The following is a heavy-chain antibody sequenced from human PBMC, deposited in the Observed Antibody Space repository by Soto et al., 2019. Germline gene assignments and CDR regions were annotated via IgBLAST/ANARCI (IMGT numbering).Heavy chain of an antibody. D-gene: IGHD2-2*01. CDR1: GYTLTELS. Sequence: ASVKVSCKVSGYTLTELSMHWVRQAPGKGLEWMGGFDPEDGETIYAQKFQGRVTMTEDTSTDTAYMELSSLRSEDTAVYYCATIVVVPAARTDWFDPWSQGTLVTVSS. CDR2: FDPEDGET. V-gene: IGHV1-24*01. CDR3: ATIVVVPAARTDWFDP. J-gene: IGHJ5*02.